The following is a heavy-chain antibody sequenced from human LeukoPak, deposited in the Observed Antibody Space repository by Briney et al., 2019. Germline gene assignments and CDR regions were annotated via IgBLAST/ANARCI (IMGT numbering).Heavy chain of an antibody. D-gene: IGHD5-12*01. J-gene: IGHJ6*02. CDR3: ARLDEYSGSSRYYGMDV. Sequence: PGRSLRLSCVVSGFTFSSYGMHWLRQAPGKGLEWVAVIWYDGSKMFYGDSVKGRFSVSRDDSKNTSYLQMSSLRAEDTAVYYCARLDEYSGSSRYYGMDVWGQGTTVTVSS. CDR1: GFTFSSYG. V-gene: IGHV3-33*01. CDR2: IWYDGSKM.